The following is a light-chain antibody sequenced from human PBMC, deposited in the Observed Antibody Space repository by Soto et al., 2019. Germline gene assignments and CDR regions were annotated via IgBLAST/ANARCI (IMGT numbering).Light chain of an antibody. Sequence: EIVMTQSPATLSVSPGERATLSCRASQSVSSNLAWYQQKPGQAPRLLIYGASTRSTDIPARFSGSGSGTEFTLTISSLQSEDFAVYYCQQYNKWPPYTFGQETKLEIK. CDR3: QQYNKWPPYT. CDR2: GAS. CDR1: QSVSSN. V-gene: IGKV3-15*01. J-gene: IGKJ2*01.